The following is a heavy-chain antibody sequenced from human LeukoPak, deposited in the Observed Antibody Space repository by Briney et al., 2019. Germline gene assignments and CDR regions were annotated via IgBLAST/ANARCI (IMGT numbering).Heavy chain of an antibody. Sequence: PSETLSLTCAVSGGSISIISSYWGWIRQPPGKGLEWIGRIYYSGSTRYNPSLKSRVTISVDTSENRFSLTLASVTAADTAVYYCASAPYGGYSPYYWGQGTLVTVSS. CDR3: ASAPYGGYSPYY. D-gene: IGHD4-23*01. J-gene: IGHJ4*02. CDR1: GGSISIISSY. V-gene: IGHV4-39*01. CDR2: IYYSGST.